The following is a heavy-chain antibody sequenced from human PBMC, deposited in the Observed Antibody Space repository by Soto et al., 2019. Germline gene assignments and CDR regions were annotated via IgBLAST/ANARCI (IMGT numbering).Heavy chain of an antibody. Sequence: QVQLVQSGAEVKKPGASVKVSCKTSGYTFTSYDINWVRQATGHGLEWMGWMNPNSGNTGYAQNLQGRVTMTRNTCISTAYMELSGLRSDDTAVYYCARGRITSCFSDYWGQGTLVTVSS. CDR3: ARGRITSCFSDY. CDR1: GYTFTSYD. CDR2: MNPNSGNT. V-gene: IGHV1-8*01. J-gene: IGHJ4*02. D-gene: IGHD2-2*01.